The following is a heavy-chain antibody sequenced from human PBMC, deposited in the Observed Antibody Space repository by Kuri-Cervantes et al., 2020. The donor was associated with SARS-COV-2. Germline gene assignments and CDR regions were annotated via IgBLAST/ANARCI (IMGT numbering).Heavy chain of an antibody. Sequence: SLKISCAASGFTFDDYAMHWVRQAPGKGLEWVSGISWNSGSIGYAGSVKGRFTISRDNAKNSLYLQMNSLRAEDTALYYCAKESWYEDSRLGYFDLWGRGTLVTVSS. CDR1: GFTFDDYA. CDR3: AKESWYEDSRLGYFDL. J-gene: IGHJ2*01. D-gene: IGHD2-15*01. V-gene: IGHV3-9*01. CDR2: ISWNSGSI.